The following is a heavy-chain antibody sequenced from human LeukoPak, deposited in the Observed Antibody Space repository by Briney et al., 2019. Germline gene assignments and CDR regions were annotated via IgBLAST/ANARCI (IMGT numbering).Heavy chain of an antibody. CDR3: ARDLYHDFWSGGI. D-gene: IGHD3-3*01. Sequence: ASVKVSCKASGYTFTSYAFHWVRQAPGQRLEWLGWIHAGNGDTKHSQKFQDRLTITRDTFASTAYMELSSLRSEDTAVYYCARDLYHDFWSGGIWGQGTTVTVSS. CDR2: IHAGNGDT. CDR1: GYTFTSYA. J-gene: IGHJ6*02. V-gene: IGHV1-3*01.